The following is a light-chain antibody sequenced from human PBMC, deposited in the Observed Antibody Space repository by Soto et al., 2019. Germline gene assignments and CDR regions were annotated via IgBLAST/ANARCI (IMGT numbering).Light chain of an antibody. CDR1: QTIKNY. CDR2: SAS. CDR3: QQCYSAPIT. V-gene: IGKV1-39*01. J-gene: IGKJ5*01. Sequence: DIQISQSPSSLSASVGDSVTITCRASQTIKNYLNWYQQKPGRAPNLLVYSASALHSGVPSRFSGTKSATDFTLTITSLQPEDFATYYCQQCYSAPITFGQGTRLEIK.